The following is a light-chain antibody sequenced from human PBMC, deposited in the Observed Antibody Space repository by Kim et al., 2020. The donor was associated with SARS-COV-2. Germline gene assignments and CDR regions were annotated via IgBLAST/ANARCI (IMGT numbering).Light chain of an antibody. CDR3: MIWVSDYWV. CDR2: YSTDLDK. J-gene: IGLJ3*02. V-gene: IGLV5-37*01. Sequence: QPVLTQPPSSSASPGESARLTCALAGDISVASSTIYWYQQKSGSPPRYLLYYSTDLDKSRASGVPSRFSGSKDASANTGILVISGLQSEDEADYYCMIWVSDYWVVGGGTKVTVL. CDR1: GDISVASST.